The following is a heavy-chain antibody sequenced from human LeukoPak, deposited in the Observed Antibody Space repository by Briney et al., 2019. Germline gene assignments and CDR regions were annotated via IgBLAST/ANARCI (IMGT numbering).Heavy chain of an antibody. CDR3: AAADFDY. CDR1: GYTFSNYD. V-gene: IGHV1-8*01. J-gene: IGHJ4*02. D-gene: IGHD6-13*01. Sequence: ASVKVSCKASGYTFSNYDINWVRQATGQGLEWMGWMNPNSGNTGYAQKFQDRVTMTRNTSISTAYMELSRLRSDDTAVYYCAAADFDYWGQGTLVTVSS. CDR2: MNPNSGNT.